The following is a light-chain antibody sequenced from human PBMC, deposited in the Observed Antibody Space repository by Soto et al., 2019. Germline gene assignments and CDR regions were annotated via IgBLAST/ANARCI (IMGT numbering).Light chain of an antibody. Sequence: QSVLTQPPSVSGAPGQRLTISCSGSSSNIGAGYDVHWYQVIPGTAPKVLMFSNSNRPSGVPDRFSGSRSGTSASLAITGLQAEDEAEYYCQSYDSSLSGSVFGGGTKVTVL. CDR2: SNS. CDR3: QSYDSSLSGSV. V-gene: IGLV1-40*01. CDR1: SSNIGAGYD. J-gene: IGLJ2*01.